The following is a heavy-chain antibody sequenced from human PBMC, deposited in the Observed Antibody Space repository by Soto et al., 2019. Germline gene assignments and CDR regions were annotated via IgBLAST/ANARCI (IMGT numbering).Heavy chain of an antibody. CDR3: ARVTFTPNWFDS. CDR2: VYYRGSI. Sequence: PSETLSLTCTVSGDSINSPNYYWSWIRQAPGKGLELIGYVYYRGSIYYTPSFESRVSISIDTSKNQFSLKLTSVTAADSAVYFCARVTFTPNWFDSWGQGILVTVSS. V-gene: IGHV4-30-4*01. CDR1: GDSINSPNYY. J-gene: IGHJ5*01.